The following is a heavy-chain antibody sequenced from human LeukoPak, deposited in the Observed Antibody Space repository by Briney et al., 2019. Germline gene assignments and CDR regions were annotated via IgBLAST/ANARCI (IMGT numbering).Heavy chain of an antibody. J-gene: IGHJ4*02. CDR3: AKDRIRGDSY. D-gene: IGHD3-16*01. V-gene: IGHV3-23*01. CDR2: ISDTGGDT. CDR1: GFTFSNAW. Sequence: GGSLRLSCAASGFTFSNAWMSWVRQAPGKGLEWVSSISDTGGDTYYTDSVKGRFTISRDNSKNTLYLQMNSLRAEDTAVYYCAKDRIRGDSYWGQGTLVTVSS.